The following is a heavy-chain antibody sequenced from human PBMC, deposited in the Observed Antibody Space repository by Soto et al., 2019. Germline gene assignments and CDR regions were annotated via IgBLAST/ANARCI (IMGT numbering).Heavy chain of an antibody. V-gene: IGHV4-31*03. J-gene: IGHJ4*02. D-gene: IGHD3-10*01. Sequence: SETLSLTCTVSGCSISSGDYYWSGIRQLPGKDLEWIAYIYYNGNTYYTPSLKSRATISLDTSRNQFFLNLNSVTAADTAVYYCARDVGASHGPGQPHYFDACGKATGVTLIS. CDR3: ARDVGASHGPGQPHYFDA. CDR1: GCSISSGDYY. CDR2: IYYNGNT.